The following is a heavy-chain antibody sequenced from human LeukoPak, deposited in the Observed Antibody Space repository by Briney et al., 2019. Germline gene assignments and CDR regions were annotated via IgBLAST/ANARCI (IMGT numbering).Heavy chain of an antibody. CDR2: IYHSGST. CDR3: AREASPPNDAFDI. Sequence: PSETLSLTCAVSGGSISSGGYSWSWIRQPPGKGLEWIGYIYHSGSTYYNPSLKSRVTISVDRSKNQFSLKLSSVTAADTAVYYCAREASPPNDAFDIWGQGTMVTVSS. V-gene: IGHV4-30-2*01. CDR1: GGSISSGGYS. J-gene: IGHJ3*02.